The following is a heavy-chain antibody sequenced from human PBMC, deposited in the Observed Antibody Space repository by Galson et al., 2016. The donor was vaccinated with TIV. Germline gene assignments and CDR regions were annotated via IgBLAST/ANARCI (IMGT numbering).Heavy chain of an antibody. CDR1: GGTFNIYA. CDR3: ARGPNYYHSYMDV. CDR2: ILPLFGIA. Sequence: SVKVSCKASGGTFNIYAISWVRQAPGQGLEWMGGILPLFGIATYAEKFQGRVTITADTSTRPAYMELSNLRSEDTAMYYCARGPNYYHSYMDVWGKGTTVTVSS. V-gene: IGHV1-69*10. J-gene: IGHJ6*03. D-gene: IGHD3-16*01.